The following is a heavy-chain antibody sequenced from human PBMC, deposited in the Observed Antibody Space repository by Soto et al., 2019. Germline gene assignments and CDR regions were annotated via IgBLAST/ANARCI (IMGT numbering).Heavy chain of an antibody. D-gene: IGHD1-1*01. CDR3: ARGKRMEENYYYYGLDI. CDR1: GYSFSTYA. Sequence: QVQVVQSGAEVKKPGASVKVSCKASGYSFSTYAMHWVRQAPGQSLEWMGWINGGTGQTKFSQRFQDRITITRDTSASTAYMELSSLRSEDTAVDYCARGKRMEENYYYYGLDIWGQGTTVTVSS. J-gene: IGHJ6*02. CDR2: INGGTGQT. V-gene: IGHV1-3*01.